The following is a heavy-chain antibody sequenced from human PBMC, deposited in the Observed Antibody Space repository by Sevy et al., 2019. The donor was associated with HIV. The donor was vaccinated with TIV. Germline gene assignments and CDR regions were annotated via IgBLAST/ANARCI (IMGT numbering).Heavy chain of an antibody. J-gene: IGHJ4*02. CDR2: ISSSSSYT. V-gene: IGHV3-11*06. CDR3: ARDGVEWELFYFDY. D-gene: IGHD1-26*01. CDR1: GFTFSDYY. Sequence: GGSLRLSCAASGFTFSDYYMSWIRQAPGKGLEWVSYISSSSSYTNYADSVKGRFTISRDNAKNSLYLQMNSLRAEDKTVYYCARDGVEWELFYFDYWGQGTLVTVSS.